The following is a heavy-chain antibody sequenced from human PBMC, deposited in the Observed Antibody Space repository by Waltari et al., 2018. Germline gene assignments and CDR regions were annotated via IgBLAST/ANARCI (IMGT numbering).Heavy chain of an antibody. CDR3: ALDRLRYGDYV. V-gene: IGHV3-23*03. Sequence: EVQLLEYGGGLVQPGGSLRLSCAASGFTFNSYAMNWVRQAPGKGLEWVAVIYSGGSRTYYAGSEKGRFTISRDNSKNTLYLRMNSLRADDTAVYYCALDRLRYGDYVWGQGTLVTVSS. CDR1: GFTFNSYA. CDR2: IYSGGSRT. J-gene: IGHJ4*02. D-gene: IGHD4-17*01.